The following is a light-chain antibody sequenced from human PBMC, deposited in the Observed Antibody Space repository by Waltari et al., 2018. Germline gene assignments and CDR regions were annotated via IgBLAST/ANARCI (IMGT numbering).Light chain of an antibody. CDR2: DAS. CDR3: QQRSNWPPLLT. V-gene: IGKV3-11*01. J-gene: IGKJ4*01. Sequence: EIVLTQSPATLSLSPGERATLSCRASQSVSSYLACYQQKPGQAPRLLIYDASNRATGIPARFSGSGSGTDFTLTISSLEPEDFAVYYCQQRSNWPPLLTFGGGTRVEIK. CDR1: QSVSSY.